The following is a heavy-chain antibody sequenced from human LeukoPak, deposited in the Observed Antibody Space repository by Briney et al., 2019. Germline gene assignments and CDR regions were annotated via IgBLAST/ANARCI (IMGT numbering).Heavy chain of an antibody. CDR2: INHSGST. Sequence: SETLSLTCTVSGGSISSGGYYWSWIRQPPGKGLEWIGEINHSGSTNYNPSLKSRVTISVDTSKNQFSLKLSSVTAADTAVYYCARHCSSTSCHGKYFDYWGQGTLVTVSS. V-gene: IGHV4-39*01. CDR3: ARHCSSTSCHGKYFDY. J-gene: IGHJ4*02. CDR1: GGSISSGGYY. D-gene: IGHD2-2*01.